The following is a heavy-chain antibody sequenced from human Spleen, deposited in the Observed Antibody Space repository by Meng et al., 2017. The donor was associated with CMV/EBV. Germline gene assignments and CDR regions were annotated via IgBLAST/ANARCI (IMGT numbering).Heavy chain of an antibody. CDR2: IYYGGST. CDR3: ARGSHYFDS. Sequence: SETLSLTCTVSGGSISSSSYYWGWIRQPPGKGLEWIGSIYYGGSTYYYPSLKSRVTISVDTSKNQFSLKLSSVTSADAAVYYCARGSHYFDSWGQGTLVTVSS. J-gene: IGHJ4*02. CDR1: GGSISSSSYY. V-gene: IGHV4-39*07.